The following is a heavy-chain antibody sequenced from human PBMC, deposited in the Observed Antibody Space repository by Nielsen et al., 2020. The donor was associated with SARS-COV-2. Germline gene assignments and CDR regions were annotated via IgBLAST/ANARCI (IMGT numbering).Heavy chain of an antibody. D-gene: IGHD3-3*01. CDR3: ARDLRMDYDFWSGYDPLDY. Sequence: VRQAPGKGLEWVAVISYDGSNKYYADSVKGRFTISRDNSKNTLYLQMNSLRAEDTAVYYCARDLRMDYDFWSGYDPLDYWGQGTLVTVSS. CDR2: ISYDGSNK. V-gene: IGHV3-30*04. J-gene: IGHJ4*02.